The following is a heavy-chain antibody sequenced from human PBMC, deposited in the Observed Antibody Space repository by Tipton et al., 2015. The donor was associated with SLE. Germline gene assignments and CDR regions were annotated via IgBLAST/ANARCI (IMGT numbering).Heavy chain of an antibody. CDR2: ISSSGNAI. J-gene: IGHJ6*02. CDR3: ASSGSYYDYYGMDV. V-gene: IGHV3-11*01. D-gene: IGHD1-26*01. CDR1: RFSFGDYF. Sequence: GSLRLSCSASRFSFGDYFMSWIRQAPGKGLEWVSYISSSGNAIYYADSVKGRFTISRDNAKNSLYLQMNSLRDEDTAVYYCASSGSYYDYYGMDVWGQGTTVTVSS.